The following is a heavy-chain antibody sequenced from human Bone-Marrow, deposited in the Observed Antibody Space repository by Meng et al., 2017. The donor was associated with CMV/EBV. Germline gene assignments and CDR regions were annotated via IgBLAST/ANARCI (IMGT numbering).Heavy chain of an antibody. CDR1: GYTFTSYG. CDR2: MNPNSGNT. V-gene: IGHV1-8*02. Sequence: ASVKVSCKASGYTFTSYGISWVRQAPGQGLEWMGWMNPNSGNTGYAQKFQGRVTITRVTSISTAYMELSSLTSEDTAVYYCARTRIEVEPVGRKNNYYNYGMDVWGQGTTVTVSS. D-gene: IGHD2-2*01. CDR3: ARTRIEVEPVGRKNNYYNYGMDV. J-gene: IGHJ6*02.